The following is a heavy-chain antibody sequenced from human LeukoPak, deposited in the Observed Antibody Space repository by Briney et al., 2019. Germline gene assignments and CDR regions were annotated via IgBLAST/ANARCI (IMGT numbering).Heavy chain of an antibody. V-gene: IGHV4-39*07. CDR1: GGSISSGSYY. J-gene: IGHJ4*01. D-gene: IGHD6-13*01. CDR2: INHSGST. Sequence: PSQTLSLTCTVSGGSISSGSYYWGWIRQPPGKGLEWIGEINHSGSTNYNLSLKSRVTISLDTSKNQFSLKLNSVTAADTAVYYCARVGSQGQPGYWGHGTLVTVSS. CDR3: ARVGSQGQPGY.